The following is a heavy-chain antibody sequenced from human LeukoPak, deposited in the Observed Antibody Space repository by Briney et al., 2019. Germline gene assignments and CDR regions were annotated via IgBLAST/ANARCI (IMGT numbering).Heavy chain of an antibody. CDR1: GGSISSGSYY. V-gene: IGHV4-61*02. CDR3: ARGNYYMDV. CDR2: IYTSGST. Sequence: SETLSLTCTVSGGSISSGSYYWSWIRQPAGKGLEWIGRIYTSGSTNYNPSLKSRVTISVDTSKNQFSLKLSSVTAADTAAYYCARGNYYMDVWGKGTTVTVSS. J-gene: IGHJ6*03.